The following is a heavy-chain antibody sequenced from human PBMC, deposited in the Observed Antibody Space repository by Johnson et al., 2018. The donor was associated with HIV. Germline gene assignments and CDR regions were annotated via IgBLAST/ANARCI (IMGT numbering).Heavy chain of an antibody. CDR1: GFIFSDYY. J-gene: IGHJ3*02. Sequence: QVQLVESGGGVVQPGGSLRLSCAASGFIFSDYYMTWIRQAPGKGLESISYIRSSGRTIDYADSVKGRFTMSRDNAKTSMYLQMNTRKAEDTAVYYCAREEGTDILTRGDAFDIWGQGTMVTVSS. D-gene: IGHD3-9*01. CDR2: IRSSGRTI. V-gene: IGHV3-11*04. CDR3: AREEGTDILTRGDAFDI.